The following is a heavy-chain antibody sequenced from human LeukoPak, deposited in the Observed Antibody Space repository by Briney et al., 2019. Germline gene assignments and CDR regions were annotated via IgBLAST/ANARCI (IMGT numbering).Heavy chain of an antibody. Sequence: GGYLRLSCAVSGFTVNTNYMSWVRQSPGKGLEWVSILYSGGSTYYADSVKGRFTISRDDSKTTVYLQMNSLRAEDTAVYYCARVYDYWGQGTLVTVSS. CDR3: ARVYDY. V-gene: IGHV3-53*01. J-gene: IGHJ4*02. CDR1: GFTVNTNY. CDR2: LYSGGST.